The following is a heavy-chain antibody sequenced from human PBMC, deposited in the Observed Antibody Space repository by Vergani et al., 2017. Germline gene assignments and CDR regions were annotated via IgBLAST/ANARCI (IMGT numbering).Heavy chain of an antibody. CDR1: GGFMPGFY. CDR2: IYNTGTL. J-gene: IGHJ4*02. D-gene: IGHD3-10*01. Sequence: QAQLQESGPGVVKPSETLSLTCSVSGGFMPGFYWSWIRQSPGKRLEWIGYIYNTGTLKYNPSLKSRVTISIDTSKNQFSLNLTSVTAADTAVYYCARYGSANLPSFDYWGQGTLVTVSS. V-gene: IGHV4-59*01. CDR3: ARYGSANLPSFDY.